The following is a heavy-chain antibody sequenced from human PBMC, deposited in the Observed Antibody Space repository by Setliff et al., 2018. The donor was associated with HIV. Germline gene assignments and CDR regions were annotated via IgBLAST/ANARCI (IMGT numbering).Heavy chain of an antibody. J-gene: IGHJ5*02. D-gene: IGHD3-16*01. V-gene: IGHV3-23*01. CDR1: GFIFRSYA. CDR2: ISGSADST. CDR3: VRDSARPGGITPP. Sequence: SCEASGFIFRSYAMTWVRQAPGRGLEWVSSISGSADSTYYSDSVKGRFTISRDNSKNSLYLRLNILRVDATALYYCVRDSARPGGITPPWGQGTLVTVSS.